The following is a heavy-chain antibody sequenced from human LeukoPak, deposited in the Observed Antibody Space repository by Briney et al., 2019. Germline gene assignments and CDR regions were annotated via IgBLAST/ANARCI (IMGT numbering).Heavy chain of an antibody. D-gene: IGHD6-13*01. Sequence: MPGGSLRLSCAASGFTSSSYSMNWVRQAPGKGLEWVSSISSSSSYIYYADSVKGRFTISRDNAKNSLYLQVNSLRAEDTAVYYCARDGFSSSWYSILWGQGTLVTVSS. CDR2: ISSSSSYI. J-gene: IGHJ4*02. CDR1: GFTSSSYS. V-gene: IGHV3-21*01. CDR3: ARDGFSSSWYSIL.